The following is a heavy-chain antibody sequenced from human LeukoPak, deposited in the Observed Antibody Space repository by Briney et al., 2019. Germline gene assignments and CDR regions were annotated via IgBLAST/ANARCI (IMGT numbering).Heavy chain of an antibody. CDR3: ARLQGSGSFHAFDI. V-gene: IGHV4-59*08. D-gene: IGHD3-10*01. Sequence: SETLSLTCAVYGGSFSGYYWSWIRQPPGTGLEWIVYIYYTGSTNFNPSLKSRVTISLDTSKNQFSLKLSSVTAADTAVYYCARLQGSGSFHAFDIWGQGTMVTVSS. CDR1: GGSFSGYY. CDR2: IYYTGST. J-gene: IGHJ3*02.